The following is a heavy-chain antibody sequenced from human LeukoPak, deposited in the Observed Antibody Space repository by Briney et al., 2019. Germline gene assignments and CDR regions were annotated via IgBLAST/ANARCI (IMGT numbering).Heavy chain of an antibody. CDR3: AAIRDYYGDYDY. V-gene: IGHV3-30*03. CDR1: GFTSSSYG. Sequence: PGGSLRLSCAASGFTSSSYGMHWVRQAPGKGLEWVAVISYDGSNKYYADSVKGRFTISRDNSKNTLYLQMNSLRAEDTAVYYCAAIRDYYGDYDYWGQGTLVTVSS. CDR2: ISYDGSNK. J-gene: IGHJ4*02. D-gene: IGHD4-17*01.